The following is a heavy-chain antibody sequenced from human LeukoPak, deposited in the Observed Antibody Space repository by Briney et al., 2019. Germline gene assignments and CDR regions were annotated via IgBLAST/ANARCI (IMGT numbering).Heavy chain of an antibody. CDR3: ATPLKTYRKFYYYGMDV. CDR2: FDPEDGET. CDR1: GYTLTELS. J-gene: IGHJ6*02. Sequence: GASVKLSCKVSGYTLTELSMHWVRQAPGKGLEWMGGFDPEDGETIYAQKFQGRVTMTEDTSTDTAYMELSSLRSEDTAVYYCATPLKTYRKFYYYGMDVWGQGTTVTVSS. D-gene: IGHD3-16*02. V-gene: IGHV1-24*01.